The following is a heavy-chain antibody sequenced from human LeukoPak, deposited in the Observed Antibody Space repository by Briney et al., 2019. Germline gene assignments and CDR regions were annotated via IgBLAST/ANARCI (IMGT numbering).Heavy chain of an antibody. CDR2: ISGSGGST. CDR3: AKGIVGATGLFDY. V-gene: IGHV3-23*01. CDR1: GFTFSSYA. D-gene: IGHD1-26*01. J-gene: IGHJ4*02. Sequence: GGSLRLSCAASGFTFSSYAMSWVRQAPGKGLEWVSAISGSGGSTYYADSVKGRFTTSRDNSKNTLYLQMNSLRAEDTDVYYCAKGIVGATGLFDYWGQGTLVNVSS.